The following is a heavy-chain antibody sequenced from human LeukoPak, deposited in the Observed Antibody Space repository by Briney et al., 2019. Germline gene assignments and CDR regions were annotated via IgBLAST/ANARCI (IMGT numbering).Heavy chain of an antibody. CDR2: IYYSGST. CDR3: ARTNYYGSSGYRYYCYYYYMDV. Sequence: SETLSLTCTVSGGSISSHYWSWIRQPPGKGREWIGYIYYSGSTNYNPSLKSRVTISVDTSKNQFSLKLSSVTAADTAVYYCARTNYYGSSGYRYYCYYYYMDVWGKGTTVTVSS. CDR1: GGSISSHY. D-gene: IGHD3-22*01. V-gene: IGHV4-59*11. J-gene: IGHJ6*03.